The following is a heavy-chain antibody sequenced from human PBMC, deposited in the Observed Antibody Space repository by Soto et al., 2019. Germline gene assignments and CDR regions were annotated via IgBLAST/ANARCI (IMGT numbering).Heavy chain of an antibody. CDR2: ISHDGSNK. CDR1: GFTFSSYG. CDR3: AKGMRVAGNLHYFDY. Sequence: GGSLRLSCAASGFTFSSYGMHWVRQAPGKGLEWVAVISHDGSNKYYADSVKGRFTISRDNSKNTLYLQMNSLRAEDTAVYYCAKGMRVAGNLHYFDYWGQGTLVTVSS. D-gene: IGHD6-19*01. J-gene: IGHJ4*02. V-gene: IGHV3-30*18.